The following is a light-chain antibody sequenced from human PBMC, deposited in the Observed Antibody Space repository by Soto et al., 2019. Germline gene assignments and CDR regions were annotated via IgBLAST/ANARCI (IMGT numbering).Light chain of an antibody. CDR1: QSLTSW. Sequence: DIQMTQSPSPLSASVGDRVTITCRASQSLTSWLAWYQQKPGKAPKLLIYDASSLESGVPSRFSGGGSGTEFTLTISSLQPDDFASYYCQQYKTYPYTFGQGTKVDIK. V-gene: IGKV1-5*01. CDR2: DAS. CDR3: QQYKTYPYT. J-gene: IGKJ2*01.